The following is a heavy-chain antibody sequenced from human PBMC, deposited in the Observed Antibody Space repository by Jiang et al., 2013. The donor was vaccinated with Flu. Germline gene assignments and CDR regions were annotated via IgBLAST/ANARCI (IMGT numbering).Heavy chain of an antibody. D-gene: IGHD3-10*01. Sequence: YGISWVRQAPGQGLEWMGWISAYNGNTNYAQKLQGRVTMTTDTSTSTAYMELRSLRSDDTAVYYCARAGYYGSGSYYSRFDYWGQGTLVTVSS. V-gene: IGHV1-18*04. CDR1: YG. J-gene: IGHJ4*02. CDR2: ISAYNGNT. CDR3: ARAGYYGSGSYYSRFDY.